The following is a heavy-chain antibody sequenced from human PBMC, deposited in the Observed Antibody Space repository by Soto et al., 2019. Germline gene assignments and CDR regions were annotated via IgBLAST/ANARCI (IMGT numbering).Heavy chain of an antibody. CDR1: GFTFSKFG. Sequence: QVQLVESGGGVVQPGRSLRLSCAASGFTFSKFGLHWVRQAPGKGLEWVALISTDGSNKDYTDSVKGRFTISRDNSKNKLYLQMNSLRAEDTAMYYCAKDSDAKWELLDWGQGTLVTVSS. V-gene: IGHV3-30*18. J-gene: IGHJ4*02. CDR2: ISTDGSNK. D-gene: IGHD1-26*01. CDR3: AKDSDAKWELLD.